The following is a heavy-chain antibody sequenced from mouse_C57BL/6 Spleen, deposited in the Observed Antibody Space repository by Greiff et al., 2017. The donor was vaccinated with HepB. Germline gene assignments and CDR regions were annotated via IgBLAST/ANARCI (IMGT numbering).Heavy chain of an antibody. V-gene: IGHV1-82*01. D-gene: IGHD1-1*01. CDR2: IYPGDGDT. CDR1: GYAFSSSW. Sequence: QVQLKESGPELEKPGASVKISCKASGYAFSSSWMNWVKQRPGKGLEWIGRIYPGDGDTNYNGKFKGKATLTADKSSSTAYMQLSSLTSEDSAVYFCARGVTTVVAKDWYFDVWGTGTTVTVSS. J-gene: IGHJ1*03. CDR3: ARGVTTVVAKDWYFDV.